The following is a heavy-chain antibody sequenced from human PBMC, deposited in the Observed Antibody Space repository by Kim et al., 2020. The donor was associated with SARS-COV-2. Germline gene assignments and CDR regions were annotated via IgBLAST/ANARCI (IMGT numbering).Heavy chain of an antibody. D-gene: IGHD3-10*01. CDR3: ARDRMYYYGSGSYLDY. V-gene: IGHV3-30*01. J-gene: IGHJ4*02. Sequence: VKGRFTIARDNSTNTLYLPMNSLRAEDTAVYYCARDRMYYYGSGSYLDYWGQGTLVTVSS.